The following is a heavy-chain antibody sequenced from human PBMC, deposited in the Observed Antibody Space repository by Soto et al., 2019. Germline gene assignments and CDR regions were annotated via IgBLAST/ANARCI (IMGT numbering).Heavy chain of an antibody. CDR1: GGAISSYY. V-gene: IGHV4-59*01. CDR2: IYYSGIT. CDR3: ARYKSNYYYGMDV. J-gene: IGHJ6*02. D-gene: IGHD1-20*01. Sequence: ETLSLTCTVSGGAISSYYWSWIRQPPGKGLEWIGYIYYSGITNYNPSLKSRVTISVDTSKNQFSLKLSSVTAADTAVYYCARYKSNYYYGMDVWGQGTTVTVSS.